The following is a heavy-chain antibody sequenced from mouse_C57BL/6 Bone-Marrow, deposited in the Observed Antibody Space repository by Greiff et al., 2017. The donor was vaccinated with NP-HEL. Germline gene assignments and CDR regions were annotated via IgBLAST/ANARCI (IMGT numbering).Heavy chain of an antibody. CDR3: ASNPLYYGSSYGVWFAY. CDR1: GYSFTSYY. CDR2: INPSTGGT. J-gene: IGHJ3*01. Sequence: VQLQQSGPELVKPGASVKISCKASGYSFTSYYMNWVKQSPEKSLEWIGEINPSTGGTTYNQKFKAKATLTVDKSSSTAYMQLKSLTSEDSAVYYCASNPLYYGSSYGVWFAYWGQGTLVTVSA. V-gene: IGHV1-42*01. D-gene: IGHD1-1*01.